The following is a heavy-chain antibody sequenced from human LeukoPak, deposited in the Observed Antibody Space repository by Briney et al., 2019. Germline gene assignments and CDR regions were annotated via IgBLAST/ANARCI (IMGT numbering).Heavy chain of an antibody. CDR3: ARMNFDNSAYYYGALL. D-gene: IGHD3-22*01. V-gene: IGHV4-39*01. Sequence: KASETLSLTCSVSGGSISSSSYYWGWIRQPPGKGLEWIGSIYFSGITYYNPSLKSRVSISVDTFKKQFSLKLSSVTAADTAVYYCARMNFDNSAYYYGALLWGQGTLVTVSS. J-gene: IGHJ4*02. CDR2: IYFSGIT. CDR1: GGSISSSSYY.